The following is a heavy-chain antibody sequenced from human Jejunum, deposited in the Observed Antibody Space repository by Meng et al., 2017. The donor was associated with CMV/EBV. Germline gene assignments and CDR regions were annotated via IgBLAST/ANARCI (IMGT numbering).Heavy chain of an antibody. J-gene: IGHJ4*02. CDR2: IRYDGS. Sequence: LSCVASGFTFSSYGMHGVRQAPGKGLEWVALIRYDGSYYTDSVRGRFTISRDNSKNTLYLQMNSLRAEDTAVYYCAKFGVSGLDYWGQGTLVTVSS. CDR3: AKFGVSGLDY. V-gene: IGHV3-30*02. CDR1: GFTFSSYG. D-gene: IGHD3-3*01.